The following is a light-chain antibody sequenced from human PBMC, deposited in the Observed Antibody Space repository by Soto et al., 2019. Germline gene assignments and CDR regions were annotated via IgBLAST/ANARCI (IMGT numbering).Light chain of an antibody. J-gene: IGKJ1*01. Sequence: EIALTQSPATLSLSPGERATLSCRASQSISSYLAWYQQKPGQPPRLLIYGASNRATGIPDRFSGSGSGTDFTLTISRLEPEDFAVDYGQQYGSSPQTFGQGTKVDIK. CDR3: QQYGSSPQT. CDR1: QSISSY. CDR2: GAS. V-gene: IGKV3-20*01.